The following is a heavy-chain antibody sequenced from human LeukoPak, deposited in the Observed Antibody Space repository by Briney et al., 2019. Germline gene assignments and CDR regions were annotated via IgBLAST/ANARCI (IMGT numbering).Heavy chain of an antibody. CDR3: TRVAQSGPTAWFDP. CDR2: ISSTGSYI. CDR1: GFNLNSYM. Sequence: GGSLRLSCAASGFNLNSYMLNWVRQAPRKGLEWVSSISSTGSYIYYADSVKGRFTISRDNPGNVVYLQMDSLRAEDTAVYYCTRVAQSGPTAWFDPWGQETLVTVSS. D-gene: IGHD1-1*01. V-gene: IGHV3-21*01. J-gene: IGHJ5*02.